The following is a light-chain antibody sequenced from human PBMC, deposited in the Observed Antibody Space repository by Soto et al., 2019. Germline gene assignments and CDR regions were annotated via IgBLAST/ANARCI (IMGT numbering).Light chain of an antibody. CDR3: QQFAISTT. CDR2: DAS. CDR1: HNIERW. J-gene: IGKJ1*01. Sequence: QMTQSPSTLSASVGARVTITCRASHNIERWMAWYQQKPGRAPRLLIFDASTLHSGVPSRFSGSGSGTDFPLTISSLQPDDFATYYCQQFAISTTFGQGTKVDIK. V-gene: IGKV1-5*01.